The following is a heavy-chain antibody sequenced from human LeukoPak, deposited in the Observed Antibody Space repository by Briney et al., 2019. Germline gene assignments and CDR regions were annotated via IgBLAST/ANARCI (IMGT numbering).Heavy chain of an antibody. V-gene: IGHV3-23*01. CDR1: GFTLSSYA. D-gene: IGHD3-22*01. J-gene: IGHJ4*02. Sequence: GGSLTLSCVGSGFTLSSYAMSWLRQAPGKGLEWVSAISGSGTRTYYADSVKGRFTISRDNSKNTLYLQMNSLRAEDTAVYYCAKAPTKEEEWLLLNYFDYWGQGTLVTVSS. CDR2: ISGSGTRT. CDR3: AKAPTKEEEWLLLNYFDY.